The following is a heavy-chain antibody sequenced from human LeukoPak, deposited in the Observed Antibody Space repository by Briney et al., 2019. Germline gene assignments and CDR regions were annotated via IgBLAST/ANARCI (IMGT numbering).Heavy chain of an antibody. CDR1: GYTFSSYD. CDR2: INTNTGNP. CDR3: GRDPKLGIRGYTYGYIDH. Sequence: ASVKVSCKASGYTFSSYDIHWVRQATGQGLEWMGWINTNTGNPSYAQGFFTGRYVFSLDTSASTAYLQINGLKADDTAVYYCGRDPKLGIRGYTYGYIDHWGQGTLLTVAS. D-gene: IGHD5-18*01. V-gene: IGHV7-4-1*02. J-gene: IGHJ4*02.